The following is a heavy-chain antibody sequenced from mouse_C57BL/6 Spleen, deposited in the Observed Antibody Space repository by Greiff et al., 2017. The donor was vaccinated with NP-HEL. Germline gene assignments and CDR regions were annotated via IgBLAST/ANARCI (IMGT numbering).Heavy chain of an antibody. CDR3: ARQDYSWFAY. Sequence: VQLKESGPELVKPGASVKISCKASGYAFSSSWMNWVKQRPGKGLEWIGRIYPGDGDTNYNGKFKGKATLTADKSSSTAYMQLSSLTSEDSAVYFCARQDYSWFAYWGQGTLVTVSA. J-gene: IGHJ3*01. V-gene: IGHV1-82*01. CDR2: IYPGDGDT. CDR1: GYAFSSSW. D-gene: IGHD1-1*01.